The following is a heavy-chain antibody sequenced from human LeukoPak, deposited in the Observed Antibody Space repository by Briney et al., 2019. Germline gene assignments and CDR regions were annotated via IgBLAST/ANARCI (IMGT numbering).Heavy chain of an antibody. CDR1: GFTFTGYY. CDR3: ASNVIITSRYYYGMDV. V-gene: IGHV1-2*02. CDR2: INPNSGGT. J-gene: IGHJ6*02. Sequence: GGSLRLSCAASGFTFTGYYMHWVRQAPGQGLEWMGWINPNSGGTNYVQKFQGRVTMTRDTSISTAYMELSRLRSDDTAVYYCASNVIITSRYYYGMDVWGQGTTVTVSS. D-gene: IGHD3-10*01.